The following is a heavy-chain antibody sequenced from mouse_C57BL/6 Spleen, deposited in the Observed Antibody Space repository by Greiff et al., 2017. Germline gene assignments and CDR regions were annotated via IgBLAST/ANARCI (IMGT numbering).Heavy chain of an antibody. D-gene: IGHD2-4*01. J-gene: IGHJ3*01. CDR3: ARHEEVDYDRAFFAY. CDR2: FYPGSGSI. CDR1: GYTFTEYT. V-gene: IGHV1-62-2*01. Sequence: VKVVESGAELVKPGASVKLSCKASGYTFTEYTIHWVKQRSGQGLEWIGWFYPGSGSIKYNEKFKDKATLTADKSSSTVYMELSRLTSEDSAVYFCARHEEVDYDRAFFAYWGQGTLVTVSA.